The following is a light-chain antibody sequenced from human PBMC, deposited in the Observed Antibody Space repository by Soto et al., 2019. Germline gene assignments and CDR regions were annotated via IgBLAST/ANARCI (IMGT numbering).Light chain of an antibody. J-gene: IGLJ2*01. CDR2: GNT. V-gene: IGLV1-40*01. CDR1: SSNIGAGYD. CDR3: QSYDSSLSGSV. Sequence: QSVLTQPPSVSGAPGQRVTISCTGNSSNIGAGYDVHWYQQLPGAAPKLLIYGNTHRPSGVPDRFSASKSGTSASLAITGLQAGDEADFYCQSYDSSLSGSVFGGGTKLNVL.